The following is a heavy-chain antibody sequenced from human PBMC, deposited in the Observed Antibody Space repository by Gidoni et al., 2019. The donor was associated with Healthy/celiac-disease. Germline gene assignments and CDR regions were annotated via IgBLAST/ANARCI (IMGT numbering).Heavy chain of an antibody. V-gene: IGHV3-33*01. CDR2: IWYDGSNK. J-gene: IGHJ6*02. CDR3: ARILSYYDILTGPPRYGMDV. Sequence: QVQLVESGGGVVQPGRSLRLSCAASGFTFSSYGMHWVRQAPGKGLEWVAVIWYDGSNKYYADSVKGRFTISRDNSKNTLYLQMNSLRAEDTAVYYCARILSYYDILTGPPRYGMDVWGQGTTVTVSS. CDR1: GFTFSSYG. D-gene: IGHD3-9*01.